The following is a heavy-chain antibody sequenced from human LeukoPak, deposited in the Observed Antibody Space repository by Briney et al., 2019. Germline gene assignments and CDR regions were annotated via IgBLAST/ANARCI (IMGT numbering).Heavy chain of an antibody. Sequence: ASVKVSCKTSGYIFTGYYIHWVRQAPGQGLEWLGWINPNNGDTKFAQKFQGRVTMTRDTSISTAYMELSGLGSDDTAVYYCGSWDYGSGSYSPYYWGQGTLVTVSS. CDR1: GYIFTGYY. CDR3: GSWDYGSGSYSPYY. CDR2: INPNNGDT. J-gene: IGHJ4*02. V-gene: IGHV1-2*02. D-gene: IGHD3-10*01.